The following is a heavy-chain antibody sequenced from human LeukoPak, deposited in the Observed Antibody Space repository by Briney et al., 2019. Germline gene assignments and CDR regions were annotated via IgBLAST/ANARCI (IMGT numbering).Heavy chain of an antibody. CDR3: ARDQGGGVFDI. D-gene: IGHD3-16*01. CDR1: GFTFSNYY. Sequence: PGGSLRLSCAASGFTFSNYYMNWVRQAPGRGLEWISYISGSSSTMYFADSVKGRFTISRDNAKNSLYLEMRSLRAEDTAVYYSARDQGGGVFDIWGRGTMVTVSS. CDR2: ISGSSSTM. J-gene: IGHJ3*02. V-gene: IGHV3-48*01.